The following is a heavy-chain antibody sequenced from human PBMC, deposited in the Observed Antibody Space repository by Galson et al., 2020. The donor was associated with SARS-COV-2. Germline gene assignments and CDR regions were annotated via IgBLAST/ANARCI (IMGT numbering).Heavy chain of an antibody. V-gene: IGHV4-38-2*02. CDR1: GYSISSGYY. J-gene: IGHJ3*02. Sequence: SQTLSLTCTVSGYSISSGYYWGWIRQPPGKGLEWIGSIYHSGSTYYNPSLKSRVTISVDTSKNQFSLKLSSVTAADTAVYYCARVYGSGSYAFDIWGQGTMVTVSS. D-gene: IGHD3-10*01. CDR3: ARVYGSGSYAFDI. CDR2: IYHSGST.